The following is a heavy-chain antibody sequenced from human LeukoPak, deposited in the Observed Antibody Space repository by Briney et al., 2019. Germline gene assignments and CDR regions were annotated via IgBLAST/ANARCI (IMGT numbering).Heavy chain of an antibody. CDR1: GFTFSSFA. CDR2: ISLSSGSR. D-gene: IGHD2-21*02. CDR3: AKDLSPGIVVVTATPFDY. J-gene: IGHJ4*02. V-gene: IGHV3-23*01. Sequence: PGGSLRLSCAASGFTFSSFAMTWVRQAPGKGLEWVSSISLSSGSRNYADSVKGRFTISRDNSKNTLYLQMNSLRAEDTAVYYCAKDLSPGIVVVTATPFDYWGQGTLVTVSS.